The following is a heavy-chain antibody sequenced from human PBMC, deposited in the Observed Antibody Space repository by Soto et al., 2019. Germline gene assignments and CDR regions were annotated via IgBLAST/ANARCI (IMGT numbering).Heavy chain of an antibody. Sequence: SETLSLTCTVSGGSINNYYWSWIRQPAGRGLEWIGRIYTSGSTDYNPSLRSRVTMSVDTSKNQFSLKLSSVTAADTAVHYCARVYSGSYYEFDYWGQGTLVTVSS. V-gene: IGHV4-4*07. CDR2: IYTSGST. CDR1: GGSINNYY. D-gene: IGHD1-26*01. J-gene: IGHJ4*02. CDR3: ARVYSGSYYEFDY.